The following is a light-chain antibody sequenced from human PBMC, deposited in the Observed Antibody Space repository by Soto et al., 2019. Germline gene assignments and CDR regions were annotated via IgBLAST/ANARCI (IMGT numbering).Light chain of an antibody. Sequence: QSALTQPASVSGSPGQSITISCTGASGDFGNYNYVSWYQQHPGKAPQLLIYGVTNRPSGVSNRFSGSKSGNTASLTISGLQADAEAEYDCNSYTNTSTLPVFGTGTKVTVL. CDR1: SGDFGNYNY. J-gene: IGLJ1*01. V-gene: IGLV2-14*03. CDR3: NSYTNTSTLPV. CDR2: GVT.